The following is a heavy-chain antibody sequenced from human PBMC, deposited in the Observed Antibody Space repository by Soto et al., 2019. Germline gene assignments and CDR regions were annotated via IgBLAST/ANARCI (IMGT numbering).Heavy chain of an antibody. CDR1: GFTFSSYA. D-gene: IGHD3-9*01. Sequence: EVQLLESGGGLVQPGGSLRLSCAASGFTFSSYAMSWVRQAPGKGLAWVSAISGSGGSTYYADSVKGRFTISRDNSKNTLYLQMNSLRAEYTAVYYCAKGSDYDIWTGYYPRGQGTLVTVSS. CDR3: AKGSDYDIWTGYYP. CDR2: ISGSGGST. V-gene: IGHV3-23*01. J-gene: IGHJ5*02.